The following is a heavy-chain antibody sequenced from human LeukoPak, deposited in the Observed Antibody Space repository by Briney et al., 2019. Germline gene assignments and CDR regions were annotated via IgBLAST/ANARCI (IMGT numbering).Heavy chain of an antibody. D-gene: IGHD2-15*01. CDR2: ISAYNGNT. V-gene: IGHV1-18*01. CDR1: GYTFTSYG. Sequence: AASVKVSCKASGYTFTSYGISWVRQAPGQGLEWMGWISAYNGNTNYAQKLQGRVTMTTDTSTSTAYMELRSLRSDDTAVYYCARDVSSQRGDYYYYMDVWGKGTTVTVSS. J-gene: IGHJ6*03. CDR3: ARDVSSQRGDYYYYMDV.